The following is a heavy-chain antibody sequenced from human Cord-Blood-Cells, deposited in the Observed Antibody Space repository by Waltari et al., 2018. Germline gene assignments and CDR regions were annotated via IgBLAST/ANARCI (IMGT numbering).Heavy chain of an antibody. J-gene: IGHJ4*02. CDR1: GYTFTSYA. V-gene: IGHV1-3*01. CDR2: INAGNGNT. D-gene: IGHD4-17*01. CDR3: ARPGDYGDYYFDY. Sequence: QVQLVQSGAEVKKPGASVKVSCKASGYTFTSYAMHWVRQAPGQRLEWMGRINAGNGNTKYSQKFQGRVTITRDTSASTAYMELSSLRSEDTAVYYCARPGDYGDYYFDYWGQGTLVTVSS.